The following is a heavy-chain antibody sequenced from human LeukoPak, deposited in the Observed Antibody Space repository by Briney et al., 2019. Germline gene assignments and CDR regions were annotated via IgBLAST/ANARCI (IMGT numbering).Heavy chain of an antibody. CDR1: GFTFSSYA. Sequence: PWGSLRVSCAASGFTFSSYAMRWVRQAPGKGLEWVAAISGSGGSTYYADSVKGRFTISRDNSKNPLYLQMNSLRAEDTAVYYCGKGQDIVVVPAASHYDYYGMVVWGQGTTVTVSS. CDR3: GKGQDIVVVPAASHYDYYGMVV. V-gene: IGHV3-23*01. D-gene: IGHD2-2*01. J-gene: IGHJ6*02. CDR2: ISGSGGST.